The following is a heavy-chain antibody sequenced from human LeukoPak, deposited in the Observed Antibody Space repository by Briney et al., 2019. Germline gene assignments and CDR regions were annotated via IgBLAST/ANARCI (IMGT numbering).Heavy chain of an antibody. CDR3: ARDRGAYRVCYMDV. Sequence: SETLSLTCTVSGGSISSYYWSWIRQPAGKGLEWIGRIYTSGSTNYNPSLKSRVTMSVDTSKNQFSLKLSSVTAADTAVYYCARDRGAYRVCYMDVWGKGTTVTVSS. J-gene: IGHJ6*03. CDR1: GGSISSYY. D-gene: IGHD1-14*01. V-gene: IGHV4-4*07. CDR2: IYTSGST.